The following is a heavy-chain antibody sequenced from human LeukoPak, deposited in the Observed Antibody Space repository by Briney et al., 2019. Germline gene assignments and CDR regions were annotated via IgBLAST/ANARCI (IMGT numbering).Heavy chain of an antibody. CDR1: GFTFSSYS. CDR2: ISSSSSYI. D-gene: IGHD3-22*01. V-gene: IGHV3-21*01. J-gene: IGHJ4*02. Sequence: GGSLRLSCAASGFTFSSYSMKWVRQAPGKGLEWVSSISSSSSYIYYADSVKGRFTISRDNAKNSLYLQMNSLRAEDTAVYYCARDRYYDSSGYGYWGQGTLVTVSS. CDR3: ARDRYYDSSGYGY.